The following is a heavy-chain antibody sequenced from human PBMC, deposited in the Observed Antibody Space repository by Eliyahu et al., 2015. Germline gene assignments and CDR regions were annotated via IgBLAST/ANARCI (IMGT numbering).Heavy chain of an antibody. J-gene: IGHJ4*02. V-gene: IGHV4-34*01. CDR3: ARGPVWDRYCSGGSCRHLRPLAH. CDR2: INHSGDT. CDR1: GESFSTYY. Sequence: QVQLQQWGTGLLKPSETLSLTCEVHGESFSTYYWTWXRQSPVKGLEWIGDINHSGDTTYHPSLESRVTISIDASKIQFYLKVNSVTAADRGVYYCARGPVWDRYCSGGSCRHLRPLAHWGQGTLVTVSS. D-gene: IGHD2-15*01.